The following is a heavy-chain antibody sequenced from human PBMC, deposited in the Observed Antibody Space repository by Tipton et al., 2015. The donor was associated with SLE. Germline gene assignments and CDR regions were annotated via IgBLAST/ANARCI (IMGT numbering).Heavy chain of an antibody. J-gene: IGHJ4*02. CDR2: IYYSGTT. CDR1: GDSITNYY. D-gene: IGHD7-27*01. Sequence: TLSLTCTVSGDSITNYYWNWIRQPPGKGLEWIRYIYYSGTTNFNPSLKSRVTISVDTSKNQFSLNLSSVTAADTAVYYCARQGAWGSNDYWGPGTLVTVSS. V-gene: IGHV4-59*01. CDR3: ARQGAWGSNDY.